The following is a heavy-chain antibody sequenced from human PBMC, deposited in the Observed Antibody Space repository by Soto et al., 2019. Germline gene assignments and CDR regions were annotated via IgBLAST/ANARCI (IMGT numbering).Heavy chain of an antibody. CDR1: GGSISSGGYY. CDR3: ARSVTTSLGSQIYYYYCGMDV. D-gene: IGHD4-17*01. V-gene: IGHV4-31*03. CDR2: IYYSGST. J-gene: IGHJ6*02. Sequence: SETLSLTCTVSGGSISSGGYYWSWIRQHPGKGLEWIGYIYYSGSTYYNPSLKSRVTISVDTSKNQFSLKLSSVTAADTAVYYCARSVTTSLGSQIYYYYCGMDVWGQGTTVTVSS.